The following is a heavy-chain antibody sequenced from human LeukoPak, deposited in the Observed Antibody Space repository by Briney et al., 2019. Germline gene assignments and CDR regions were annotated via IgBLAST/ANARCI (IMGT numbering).Heavy chain of an antibody. D-gene: IGHD6-13*01. J-gene: IGHJ5*02. CDR1: GYTFTGYY. Sequence: GASVKVSCKASGYTFTGYYMHWVRQAPGQGLEWMGWINPNSGGTNYAQKFQGRVTMTRGTSISTAYMELSRLRSDDTAVYYCAREVRRAAGPNWFDPWGQGTLVTVSS. CDR3: AREVRRAAGPNWFDP. CDR2: INPNSGGT. V-gene: IGHV1-2*02.